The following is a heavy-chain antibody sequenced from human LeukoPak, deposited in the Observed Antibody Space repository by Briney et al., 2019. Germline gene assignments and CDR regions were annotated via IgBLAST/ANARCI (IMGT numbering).Heavy chain of an antibody. CDR2: IYYSGST. D-gene: IGHD3-10*01. J-gene: IGHJ2*01. CDR1: GASISSSSYY. Sequence: SETLSLTCTVSGASISSSSYYWGWIRQPPGKGLEWIGSIYYSGSTNYNPSLKSRVTISVDTSKNQFSLKLSSVTAADTAVYYCASDVRGWYFDLWGRGTLVTVSS. V-gene: IGHV4-39*07. CDR3: ASDVRGWYFDL.